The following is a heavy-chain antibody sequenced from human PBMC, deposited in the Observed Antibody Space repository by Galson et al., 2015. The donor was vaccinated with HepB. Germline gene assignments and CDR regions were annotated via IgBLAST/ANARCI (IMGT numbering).Heavy chain of an antibody. V-gene: IGHV1-46*01. Sequence: SVKVSCKASGYTFTSYYMHWVRQAPGQGPEWMGIINPSGGSTSYAQKFQGRVTMTRDTSTGTVYMELSSLRSEDTAVYYCARDAGDGYNMAYWGQGTLVTVSS. CDR3: ARDAGDGYNMAY. D-gene: IGHD5-24*01. CDR2: INPSGGST. CDR1: GYTFTSYY. J-gene: IGHJ4*02.